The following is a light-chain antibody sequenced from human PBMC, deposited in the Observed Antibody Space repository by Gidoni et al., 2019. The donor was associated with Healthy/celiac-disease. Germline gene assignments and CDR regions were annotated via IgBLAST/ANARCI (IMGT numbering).Light chain of an antibody. CDR3: QQRSNWPTLT. V-gene: IGKV3-11*01. J-gene: IGKJ4*01. CDR1: QSVSSY. CDR2: DAS. Sequence: IVFSQSPATLSLSPRERATLSCRASQSVSSYLAWYQQKPGQAPRLLIYDASNRATGIPARCSGSGSGTDFTLTISSLEDEDFAVYYCQQRSNWPTLTFGGGTKVEIK.